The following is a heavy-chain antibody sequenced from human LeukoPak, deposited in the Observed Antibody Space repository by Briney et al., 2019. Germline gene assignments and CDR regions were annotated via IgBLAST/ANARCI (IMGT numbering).Heavy chain of an antibody. Sequence: GGSLRLSCAASGFTFSSYGMHWVRQAPGKGLEWVAVIWYDGSNKYYADSVKGRFTISRDNSKNTLYLQMNSLRAEDTAVYYCARVGLLVGSSSPPLGYYYYGMDVWGQGTTVTVSS. J-gene: IGHJ6*02. CDR1: GFTFSSYG. D-gene: IGHD6-6*01. CDR2: IWYDGSNK. CDR3: ARVGLLVGSSSPPLGYYYYGMDV. V-gene: IGHV3-33*01.